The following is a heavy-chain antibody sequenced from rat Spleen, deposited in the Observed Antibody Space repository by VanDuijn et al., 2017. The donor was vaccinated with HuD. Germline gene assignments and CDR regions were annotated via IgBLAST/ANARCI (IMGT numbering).Heavy chain of an antibody. CDR2: ISSGGGDT. V-gene: IGHV5S13*01. Sequence: EVQLVESGGGLVQPGRSQKLSCAASGFTFSTFPMAWVRQAPKMGLEWVASISSGGGDTYYPDSVRGRFTISRDNAKNTQYLQMDSLRSEDTATYYCARLRYNPFDYWGQGVMVTVSS. CDR1: GFTFSTFP. J-gene: IGHJ2*01. D-gene: IGHD1-5*01. CDR3: ARLRYNPFDY.